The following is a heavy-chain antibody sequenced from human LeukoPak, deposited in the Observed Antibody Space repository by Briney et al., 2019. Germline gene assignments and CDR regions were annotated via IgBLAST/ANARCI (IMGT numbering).Heavy chain of an antibody. Sequence: PGGFLRLSCAASGLTFSSYAMMWLRQAPGKGLEWASAIIGNGGWALYADSVKGRFTISRDNSKNTLYLQMSSLRAEDTAVYYCARQPIGVIKGTTNFYYYMDVWGQGTTVTVSS. CDR1: GLTFSSYA. D-gene: IGHD3-10*01. CDR3: ARQPIGVIKGTTNFYYYMDV. V-gene: IGHV3-23*01. CDR2: IIGNGGWA. J-gene: IGHJ6*03.